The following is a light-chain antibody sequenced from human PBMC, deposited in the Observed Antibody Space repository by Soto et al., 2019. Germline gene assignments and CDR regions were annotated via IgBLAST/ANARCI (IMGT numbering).Light chain of an antibody. CDR1: QSISSNY. CDR3: QEYGSSRT. CDR2: GAS. J-gene: IGKJ1*01. Sequence: EIVLTQSPGTLSLSPGERATLSCRASQSISSNYFAWYQQKPSQAPRLLIYGASSRATDIPDRFSGSGSGTDFTLTISRLEPEDFAVYYCQEYGSSRTFGQGTKVEIK. V-gene: IGKV3-20*01.